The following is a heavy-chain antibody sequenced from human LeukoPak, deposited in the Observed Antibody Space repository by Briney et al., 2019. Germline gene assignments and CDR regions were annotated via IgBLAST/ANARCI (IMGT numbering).Heavy chain of an antibody. CDR3: ARDRVTVVTPDAFDI. Sequence: GGSLRLSCAASGFTFNNYDMSWVRQAPGKGLEWVAVIWYDGSKKNYVDSVKGRFTVSRDNSKNTLYLEMNSLRVEDTAVYYCARDRVTVVTPDAFDIWGQGTTVTVSS. CDR1: GFTFNNYD. J-gene: IGHJ3*02. D-gene: IGHD4-23*01. V-gene: IGHV3-33*08. CDR2: IWYDGSKK.